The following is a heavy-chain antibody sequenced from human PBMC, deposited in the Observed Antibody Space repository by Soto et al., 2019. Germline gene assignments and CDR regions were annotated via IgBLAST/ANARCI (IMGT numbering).Heavy chain of an antibody. D-gene: IGHD5-12*01. V-gene: IGHV3-23*01. J-gene: IGHJ6*02. CDR3: AKGGGGYGHYYYYGMDV. CDR2: ISGSGGST. CDR1: GFTFSSYA. Sequence: GGSLRLSCAASGFTFSSYAMSWVRQAPGKGLEWVSAISGSGGSTYYADSVKGRFTISRDNSKNTLYLQINSLRAEDTAVYYCAKGGGGYGHYYYYGMDVWGQGTTVTVSS.